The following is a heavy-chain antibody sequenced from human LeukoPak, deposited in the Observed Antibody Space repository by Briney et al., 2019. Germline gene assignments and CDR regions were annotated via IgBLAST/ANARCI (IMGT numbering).Heavy chain of an antibody. J-gene: IGHJ6*03. V-gene: IGHV4-34*01. CDR2: INHSGST. CDR1: GGSFSGYY. D-gene: IGHD4-11*01. CDR3: ARAGSNYYKYYYMDV. Sequence: SETLSLTCAVYGGSFSGYYWSWIRQPPGKGLEWIGEINHSGSTNYNPSLKSRVTISVDTSKNQFSLKLNSVTAADTAVYYCARAGSNYYKYYYMDVWGKGTTVTVSS.